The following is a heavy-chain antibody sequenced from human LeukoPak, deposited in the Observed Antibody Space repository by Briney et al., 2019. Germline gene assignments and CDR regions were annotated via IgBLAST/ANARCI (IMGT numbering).Heavy chain of an antibody. CDR3: ARRPIRFLEWSDAFDI. CDR2: IYYSGST. D-gene: IGHD3-3*01. CDR1: GGSISSSSYY. V-gene: IGHV4-39*07. J-gene: IGHJ3*02. Sequence: SETLSLTCTVSGGSISSSSYYWGWIRQPPGKGLEWIGGIYYSGSTYYNPSLKSRVTISVDTSKNQFSLKLSSVTAADTAVYYCARRPIRFLEWSDAFDIWGQGTMVTVSS.